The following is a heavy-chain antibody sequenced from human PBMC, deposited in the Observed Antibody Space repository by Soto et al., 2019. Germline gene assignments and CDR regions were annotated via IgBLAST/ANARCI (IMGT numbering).Heavy chain of an antibody. Sequence: ASVKVSCKASGYTFTSYGISWVRQAPGQGLEWMGWISADNGDTNYAQKLQGRVTMTTDTSTSTAYMELRSLRSDDTAVYYCARPRHEYFYDRSGASHRDFFAYWGRGTLVIGSA. CDR2: ISADNGDT. V-gene: IGHV1-18*01. D-gene: IGHD3-22*01. CDR3: ARPRHEYFYDRSGASHRDFFAY. J-gene: IGHJ4*02. CDR1: GYTFTSYG.